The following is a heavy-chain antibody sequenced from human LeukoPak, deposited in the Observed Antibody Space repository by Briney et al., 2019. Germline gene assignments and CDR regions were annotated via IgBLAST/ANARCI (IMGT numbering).Heavy chain of an antibody. V-gene: IGHV3-9*01. CDR3: AKDLSGSYSGFDY. D-gene: IGHD1-26*01. J-gene: IGHJ4*02. CDR2: ISWNSGSI. CDR1: GFTFSSYE. Sequence: GGSLRLSCAASGFTFSSYEMNWVRQAPGKGLEWVSGISWNSGSIGYADSVKGRFTISRDNAKNSLYLQMNSLRAEDTALYYCAKDLSGSYSGFDYWGQGTLVTVSS.